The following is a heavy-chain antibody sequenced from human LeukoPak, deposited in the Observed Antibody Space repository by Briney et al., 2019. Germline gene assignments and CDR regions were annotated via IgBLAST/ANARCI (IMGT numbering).Heavy chain of an antibody. V-gene: IGHV3-20*04. J-gene: IGHJ5*02. Sequence: PGGSLRLSCAASGFTFDDYGMSWVRQAPGKGLEWVSGINWNGGSTGYADSVKGRFTISRDNAKNSLYLQMNSLRAEDTAMYYCARGGYILTTNWFDPWGQGTLVTVSS. D-gene: IGHD3-9*01. CDR2: INWNGGST. CDR1: GFTFDDYG. CDR3: ARGGYILTTNWFDP.